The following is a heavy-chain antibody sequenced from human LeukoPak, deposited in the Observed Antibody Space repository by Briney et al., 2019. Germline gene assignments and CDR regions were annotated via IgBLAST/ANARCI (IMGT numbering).Heavy chain of an antibody. J-gene: IGHJ4*02. D-gene: IGHD4/OR15-4a*01. CDR1: GYTFTSYY. V-gene: IGHV1-46*01. Sequence: ASVKVSCKASGYTFTSYYMHWVRQAPGQGLEWMGTINPSNSYTNYAQKFQGRVTMTRDTSTSTAYMELSSLRSEDTAVYYCAKIAYGANFFDYWGQGTLVTVSS. CDR3: AKIAYGANFFDY. CDR2: INPSNSYT.